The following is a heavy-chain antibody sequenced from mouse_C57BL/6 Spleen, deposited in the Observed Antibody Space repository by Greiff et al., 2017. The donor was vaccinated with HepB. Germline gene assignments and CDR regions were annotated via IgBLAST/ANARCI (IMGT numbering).Heavy chain of an antibody. Sequence: VQLQQSGAELVRPGASVKLSCTASGFNIKDDYMHWVKQRPEQGLEWIGWIDPENGDTEYASKFQGKATITADTSSNTAYLQLSSLTSEDTAVYYCTRDYYGSSYGPFDYWGQGTTLTVSS. D-gene: IGHD1-1*01. CDR1: GFNIKDDY. CDR3: TRDYYGSSYGPFDY. J-gene: IGHJ2*01. V-gene: IGHV14-4*01. CDR2: IDPENGDT.